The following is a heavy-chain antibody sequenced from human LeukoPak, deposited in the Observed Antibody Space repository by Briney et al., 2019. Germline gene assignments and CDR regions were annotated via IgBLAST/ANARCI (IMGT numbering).Heavy chain of an antibody. J-gene: IGHJ4*02. CDR1: RGTFSSYA. Sequence: ASVKVPCKASRGTFSSYAISWVRQAPGQGLEWMGGIIPIFGTANYAQKFQGRVTITADESTSTAYMELSSLRSEDTAVYYCARQSGELRTYFDYWGQGTLVTVSS. V-gene: IGHV1-69*01. D-gene: IGHD1-26*01. CDR2: IIPIFGTA. CDR3: ARQSGELRTYFDY.